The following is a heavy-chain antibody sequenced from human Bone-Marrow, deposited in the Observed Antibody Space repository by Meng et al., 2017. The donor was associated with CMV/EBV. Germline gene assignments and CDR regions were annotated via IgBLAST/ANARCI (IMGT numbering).Heavy chain of an antibody. CDR1: GFIVRSTY. V-gene: IGHV3-53*01. Sequence: GESLKISCEASGFIVRSTYMSWVRQAPGKGLEWVSVIYTGGTTFKANSVKGRVTISRDNSKNTLFLQMNRLRAEDTAVYYCARSILSNGFDAFDIWGQGTMVTVSS. CDR3: ARSILSNGFDAFDI. CDR2: IYTGGTT. D-gene: IGHD2/OR15-2a*01. J-gene: IGHJ3*02.